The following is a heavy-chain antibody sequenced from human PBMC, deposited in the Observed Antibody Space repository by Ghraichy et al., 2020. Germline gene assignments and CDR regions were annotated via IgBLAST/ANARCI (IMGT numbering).Heavy chain of an antibody. V-gene: IGHV4-59*01. D-gene: IGHD5-24*01. Sequence: ESLNISCTVSGGSISSYYWSWIRQPPGKGLEWIGYIYYSGSTNYNPSLKSRVTISVDTSKNQFSLKLSSVTAADTAVYYCALRQRDGYNFDYWGQGTLVTVSS. CDR2: IYYSGST. CDR3: ALRQRDGYNFDY. CDR1: GGSISSYY. J-gene: IGHJ4*02.